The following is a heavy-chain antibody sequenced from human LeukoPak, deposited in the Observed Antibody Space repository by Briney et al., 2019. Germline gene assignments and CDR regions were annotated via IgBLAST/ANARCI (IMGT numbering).Heavy chain of an antibody. CDR3: ARGGARQDYFDY. D-gene: IGHD1-26*01. Sequence: KPSETLSLTCTVSGGSISSYYWSWIRQPPGKGLEWIGYIYYSGSTNYNPSLKSRVTISVDTSKNQFSLKLSSVTAADTAVYYCARGGARQDYFDYWGQGTLVTVSS. J-gene: IGHJ4*02. CDR1: GGSISSYY. V-gene: IGHV4-59*01. CDR2: IYYSGST.